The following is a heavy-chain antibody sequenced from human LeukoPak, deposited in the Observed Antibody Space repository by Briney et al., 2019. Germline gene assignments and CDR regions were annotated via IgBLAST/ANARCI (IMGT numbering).Heavy chain of an antibody. V-gene: IGHV4-59*01. D-gene: IGHD5-12*01. CDR2: IYYSGST. CDR3: GRVRTGNTGSPEYFED. Sequence: AETLTLTCTVSGDSLSTYYWSWIRQPPGKGLEWIGYIYYSGSTNYNPSLKSRVTISVDTSKNQLSLGLKSVTAADTAIYFCGRVRTGNTGSPEYFEDWGQGTLVTVSS. CDR1: GDSLSTYY. J-gene: IGHJ1*01.